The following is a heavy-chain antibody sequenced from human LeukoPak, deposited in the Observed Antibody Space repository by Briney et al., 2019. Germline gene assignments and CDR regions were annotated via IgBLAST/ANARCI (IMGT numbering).Heavy chain of an antibody. CDR1: GFTFSSYA. J-gene: IGHJ5*02. CDR2: ISYDGSNK. D-gene: IGHD1-1*01. CDR3: ARVWGTGFDP. Sequence: GGSMRLSCAASGFTFSSYAMHWVRQAPGKGLEWVAVISYDGSNKYYADSVKGRFTISRDNSKNTLYLQMNSLRAEDTAVYYCARVWGTGFDPWGQGTLVTVSS. V-gene: IGHV3-30-3*01.